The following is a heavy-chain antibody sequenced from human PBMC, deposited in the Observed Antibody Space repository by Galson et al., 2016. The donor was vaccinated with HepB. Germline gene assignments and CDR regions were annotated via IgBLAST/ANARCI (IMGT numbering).Heavy chain of an antibody. Sequence: SLRLSCAASGFTFSKFAMTWVRQAPGKGLQWVATIAHSGHSTYYADSVKGRFTISRDNSKNTLNLQMNSLRAEDTAMYYCAKDAGLLDWYFDLWGRGTLVTVSS. CDR2: IAHSGHST. J-gene: IGHJ2*01. D-gene: IGHD1-26*01. CDR3: AKDAGLLDWYFDL. CDR1: GFTFSKFA. V-gene: IGHV3-23*01.